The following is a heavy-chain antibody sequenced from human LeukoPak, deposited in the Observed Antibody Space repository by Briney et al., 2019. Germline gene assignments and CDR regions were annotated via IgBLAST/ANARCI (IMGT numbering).Heavy chain of an antibody. Sequence: PGGSLRLSCAASGFTFSDYYMSWIRQAPGKGLEWVSYISSSGSTIYYADSVKGRFTISRDNAKNSLYLQMNSLRAEDTAVYYCARDYYDSSGYYHAPQTGVFDYWGQGTLVTVSS. CDR3: ARDYYDSSGYYHAPQTGVFDY. CDR1: GFTFSDYY. D-gene: IGHD3-22*01. CDR2: ISSSGSTI. V-gene: IGHV3-11*04. J-gene: IGHJ4*02.